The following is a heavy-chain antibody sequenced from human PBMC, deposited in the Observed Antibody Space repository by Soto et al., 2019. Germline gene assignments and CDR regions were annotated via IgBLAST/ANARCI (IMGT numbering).Heavy chain of an antibody. D-gene: IGHD3-3*01. Sequence: ETLSLTCAVYGASLSDNYCNWLRQPPGKGLEWIGEINHSGNTNYNPSLRSRVTISIDTSKNQFSLKLSSVTAADTAVYYCARVTLHYYDFWSGFRTQYGMDVWGQGTTVTVSS. CDR3: ARVTLHYYDFWSGFRTQYGMDV. CDR2: INHSGNT. V-gene: IGHV4-34*01. CDR1: GASLSDNY. J-gene: IGHJ6*02.